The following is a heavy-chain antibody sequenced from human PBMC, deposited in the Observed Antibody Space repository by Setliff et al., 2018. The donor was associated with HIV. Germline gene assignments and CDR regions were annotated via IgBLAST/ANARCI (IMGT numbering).Heavy chain of an antibody. CDR1: GFTFSSYE. Sequence: PGGSLRLSCAASGFTFSSYEINWVRQAPRKGLEWLSYISGSGSTMYSADSMKGRFTISRDNAKNSVFLQMNSLRAEDTAVYCCAKDRDTTGWYVTTQFDYWGQGTLVTVSS. J-gene: IGHJ4*02. CDR2: ISGSGSTM. V-gene: IGHV3-48*03. D-gene: IGHD6-19*01. CDR3: AKDRDTTGWYVTTQFDY.